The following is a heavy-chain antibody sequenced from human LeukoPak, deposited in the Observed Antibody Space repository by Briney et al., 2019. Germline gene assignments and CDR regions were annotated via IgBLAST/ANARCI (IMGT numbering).Heavy chain of an antibody. Sequence: ASVKVSCKASGYTFTSYDINWVRQATGQGLEWMGWMNPNSGNTGYAQKFQGRVTITRNTSISTAYMELSSLRSEDTAVYYCARVRWQQLVGAFDIWGQGTMVTVSS. CDR3: ARVRWQQLVGAFDI. CDR1: GYTFTSYD. D-gene: IGHD6-13*01. V-gene: IGHV1-8*03. CDR2: MNPNSGNT. J-gene: IGHJ3*02.